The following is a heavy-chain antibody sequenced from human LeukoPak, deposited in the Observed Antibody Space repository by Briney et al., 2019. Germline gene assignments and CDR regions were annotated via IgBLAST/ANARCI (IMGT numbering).Heavy chain of an antibody. CDR3: ARGLYCSGGSCYPKINWFDP. Sequence: QSGGSLRLSCAASGFTFSSYGMLWVRQAPGKGLEWVAVISYDGSNKYYADSVKGRFTISRDNSKNSLYLQMNSLRAEDTAVYYCARGLYCSGGSCYPKINWFDPWGQGTLVTVSS. CDR1: GFTFSSYG. V-gene: IGHV3-30*03. CDR2: ISYDGSNK. D-gene: IGHD2-15*01. J-gene: IGHJ5*02.